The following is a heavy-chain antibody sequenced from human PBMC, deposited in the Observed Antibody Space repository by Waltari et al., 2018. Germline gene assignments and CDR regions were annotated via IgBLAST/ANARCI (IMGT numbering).Heavy chain of an antibody. Sequence: QVQLQESGPGLVKPSLTLSLTCTVSGDSITNADYYWNWFRQSPGEGLAWIGYISSTGNTYYKPSLKSRITISLDTSKSHFSLNLSSVTAADTAVYYCARGDKGGSGAYYAFDIWGQGTNVTVSS. CDR3: ARGDKGGSGAYYAFDI. D-gene: IGHD1-26*01. CDR2: ISSTGNT. V-gene: IGHV4-30-4*08. J-gene: IGHJ3*02. CDR1: GDSITNADYY.